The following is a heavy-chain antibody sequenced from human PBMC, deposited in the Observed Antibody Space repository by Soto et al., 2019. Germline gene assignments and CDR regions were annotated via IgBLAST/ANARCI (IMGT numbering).Heavy chain of an antibody. CDR3: ASWRGQAAAGTRVFDY. CDR2: IIPIFGTA. J-gene: IGHJ4*02. CDR1: GGTFSSYA. D-gene: IGHD6-13*01. Sequence: SVKVSCKASGGTFSSYAISWVRQAPGQGLEWMGGIIPIFGTANYAQKFQGRATITADESTSTAYMELSSLRSEDTAVYYCASWRGQAAAGTRVFDYWGKGTLVTVSS. V-gene: IGHV1-69*13.